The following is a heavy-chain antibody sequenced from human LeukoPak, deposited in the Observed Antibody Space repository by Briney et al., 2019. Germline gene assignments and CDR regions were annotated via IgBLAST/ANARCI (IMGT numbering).Heavy chain of an antibody. CDR1: GYTFTSYG. CDR3: ATGVIWFGELLNDY. Sequence: ASVKVSCKASGYTFTSYGISWVRQAPGQGLEWMGWISAYNGNTNYAQKLQGRVTMTTDTSTDTAYMELSSLRSEDTAVYYCATGVIWFGELLNDYWGQRTLVTVSS. D-gene: IGHD3-10*01. J-gene: IGHJ4*02. V-gene: IGHV1-18*01. CDR2: ISAYNGNT.